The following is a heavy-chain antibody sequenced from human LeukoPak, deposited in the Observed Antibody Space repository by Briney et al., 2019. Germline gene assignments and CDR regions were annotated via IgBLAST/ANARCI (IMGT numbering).Heavy chain of an antibody. CDR3: ARSGAAGSYYYYYMDV. CDR2: ISSSGSTI. Sequence: GGSLRLSCAASGFTFSSYEMNWVRQAPGKGLEWVSYISSSGSTIYYADSVKGRFTISRDNAKNSLYLQMNSLRAGDTAVYYCARSGAAGSYYYYYMDVWGKGTTVTVSS. J-gene: IGHJ6*03. CDR1: GFTFSSYE. V-gene: IGHV3-48*03. D-gene: IGHD6-13*01.